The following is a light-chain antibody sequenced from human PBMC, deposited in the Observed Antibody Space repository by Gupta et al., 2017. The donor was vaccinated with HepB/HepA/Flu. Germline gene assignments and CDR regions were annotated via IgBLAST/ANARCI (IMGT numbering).Light chain of an antibody. J-gene: IGLJ2*01. Sequence: QSALTQPASVSGSPGQSITISCAGTSSDVGFYTYVSWYQQHPGKAPKLIIYDVSSRPAGISNRFSGSKSGTTASLTISGHQAEDEAYYYCSSYTTTYTVVFGGGTTLTVL. V-gene: IGLV2-14*03. CDR3: SSYTTTYTVV. CDR2: DVS. CDR1: SSDVGFYTY.